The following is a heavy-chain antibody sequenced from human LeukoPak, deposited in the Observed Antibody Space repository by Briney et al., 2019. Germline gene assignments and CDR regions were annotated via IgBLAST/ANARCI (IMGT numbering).Heavy chain of an antibody. Sequence: GGSLRLSRAASGFAFSSYWMTWVRQAPGKGLEWVANIKQDGSEKYYVDSVKGRFTISRDNAKNALYLQMNSLRVEDTAVYYCARDVYGGYFDYWGQGILVTVSS. V-gene: IGHV3-7*01. J-gene: IGHJ4*02. CDR1: GFAFSSYW. CDR2: IKQDGSEK. D-gene: IGHD4-23*01. CDR3: ARDVYGGYFDY.